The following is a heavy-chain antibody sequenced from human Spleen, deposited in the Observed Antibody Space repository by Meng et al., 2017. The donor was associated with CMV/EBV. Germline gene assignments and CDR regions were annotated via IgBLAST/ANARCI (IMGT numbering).Heavy chain of an antibody. V-gene: IGHV3-11*04. CDR3: ARRRDWFDL. J-gene: IGHJ5*02. CDR1: GFPFNDYY. CDR2: ISSSGVTI. Sequence: GESLKISCAASGFPFNDYYMSWIRQAPGKGLEWVSYISSSGVTISYADSVKGRFTISRDNAKNSVYLQMNSLRADDTAVYYCARRRDWFDLWGQGTLVTVSS.